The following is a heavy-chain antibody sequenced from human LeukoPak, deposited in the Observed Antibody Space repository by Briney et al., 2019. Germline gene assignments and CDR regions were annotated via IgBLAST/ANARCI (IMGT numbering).Heavy chain of an antibody. CDR3: ARERFAQLWYRGYFQH. Sequence: PSETLSLTCAVYGGSFSGYYLSWIRQPPGKGLEWIGEINHSGSTNYNPSLKSRVTISVDTSKNQFSLKLSSVTAADTAVYYCARERFAQLWYRGYFQHWGQGTLVTVSS. CDR1: GGSFSGYY. J-gene: IGHJ1*01. CDR2: INHSGST. D-gene: IGHD5-18*01. V-gene: IGHV4-34*01.